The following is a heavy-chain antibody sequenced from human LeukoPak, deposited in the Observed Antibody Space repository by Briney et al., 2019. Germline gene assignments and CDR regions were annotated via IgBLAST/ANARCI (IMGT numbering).Heavy chain of an antibody. CDR3: AKDLPTMIIGGAFDI. V-gene: IGHV4-4*07. CDR2: IYISGST. J-gene: IGHJ3*02. CDR1: GGSIKSYY. D-gene: IGHD3-22*01. Sequence: SETLSLTCSVSGGSIKSYYWSWIRLPAGKGLEWIGRIYISGSTNYNPSLKSRVTMSLDTSKNQFSLNLSSVTAADTAVYYCAKDLPTMIIGGAFDIWGQGTMVTVSS.